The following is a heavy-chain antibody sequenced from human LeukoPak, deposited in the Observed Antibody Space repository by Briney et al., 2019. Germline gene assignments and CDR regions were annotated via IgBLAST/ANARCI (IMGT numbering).Heavy chain of an antibody. Sequence: SETLSLTCTVSGGSVRSYYWSWIRQPPGKGPEWIGFIYYSGITSSNPSLKSRVTMSVDTSKNQFSLRLSSVTAADTAVYFCARGHHGLEAWGQGTAVTVSS. CDR3: ARGHHGLEA. J-gene: IGHJ6*02. CDR2: IYYSGIT. CDR1: GGSVRSYY. V-gene: IGHV4-59*08.